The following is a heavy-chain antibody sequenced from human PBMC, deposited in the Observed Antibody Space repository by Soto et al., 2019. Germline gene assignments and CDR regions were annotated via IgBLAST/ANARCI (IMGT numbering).Heavy chain of an antibody. Sequence: EVQLLESGGGLVQPGGSLRLSCAASGFPFSTYVMTWARQAPGKGLEWVSAITSSGDTTYYVDSVRGRFTISRDNSKNTLYLQMDTLRAEDTAMYYCTKGGWLDDWCQGTLVTVSS. CDR2: ITSSGDTT. J-gene: IGHJ4*02. D-gene: IGHD6-19*01. V-gene: IGHV3-23*01. CDR1: GFPFSTYV. CDR3: TKGGWLDD.